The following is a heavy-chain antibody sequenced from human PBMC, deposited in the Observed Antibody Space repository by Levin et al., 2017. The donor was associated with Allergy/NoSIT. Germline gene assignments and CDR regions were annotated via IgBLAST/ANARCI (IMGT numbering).Heavy chain of an antibody. D-gene: IGHD6-13*01. J-gene: IGHJ4*02. V-gene: IGHV3-30-3*01. CDR1: GFTFSSYA. CDR3: ATTPLYSSSKIDY. Sequence: PGGSLRLSCAASGFTFSSYAMHWVRQAPGKGLEWVAVISYDGSNKYYADSVKGRFTISRDNSKNTLYLQMNSLRAEDTAVYYCATTPLYSSSKIDYWGQGTLVTVSS. CDR2: ISYDGSNK.